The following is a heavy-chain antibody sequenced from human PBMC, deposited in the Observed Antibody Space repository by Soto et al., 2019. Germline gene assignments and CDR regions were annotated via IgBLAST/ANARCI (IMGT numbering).Heavy chain of an antibody. CDR3: ARYGHSYSFNYYRGMDG. Sequence: GESLKISCKGSGYNFATDWIGWVRQMPGKGLEWMGIIYPADSDTRYSPSSQGQVTISADKSISTAYLQWSSLKASDTAMYFCARYGHSYSFNYYRGMDGWGQGTTVTFSS. D-gene: IGHD5-18*01. CDR2: IYPADSDT. J-gene: IGHJ6*02. V-gene: IGHV5-51*01. CDR1: GYNFATDW.